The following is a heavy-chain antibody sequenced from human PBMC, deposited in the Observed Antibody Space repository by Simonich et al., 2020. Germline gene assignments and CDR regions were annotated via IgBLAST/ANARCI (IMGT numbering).Heavy chain of an antibody. D-gene: IGHD6-13*01. J-gene: IGHJ2*01. V-gene: IGHV1-2*02. CDR1: GYTFTGYY. CDR2: INPNSGGT. Sequence: QVQLVQSGAGVKKPGASVKFSCKASGYTFTGYYMHWVRQAPGQGLDGMGWINPNSGGTKYAQKFQGRVTITRDTSISTADMELSRLRADDTAVYYCARDSYSSWYFDLWGRGTLVTVSS. CDR3: ARDSYSSWYFDL.